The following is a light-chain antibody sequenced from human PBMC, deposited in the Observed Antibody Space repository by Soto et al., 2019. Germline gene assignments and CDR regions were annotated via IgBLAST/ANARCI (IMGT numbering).Light chain of an antibody. Sequence: IVLTQSPATLSLSPGERATLSCRASQSFSTSYLAWYQQKPGQAPRLLIFAASSRASGIPDRFSGSGSGTDFTLTIDRLEPEDFAVYYCQQYSTSPLTFGGGTKVDIK. V-gene: IGKV3-20*01. CDR1: QSFSTSY. CDR3: QQYSTSPLT. CDR2: AAS. J-gene: IGKJ4*01.